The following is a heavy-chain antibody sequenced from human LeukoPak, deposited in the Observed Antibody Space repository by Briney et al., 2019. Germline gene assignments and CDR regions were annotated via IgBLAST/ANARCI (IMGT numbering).Heavy chain of an antibody. CDR2: INTNTGNP. CDR1: GFTFTSYA. D-gene: IGHD4-23*01. Sequence: PGGSLRLSCAASGFTFTSYAMNWVRQAPGQGLEWMGWINTNTGNPTYAQGFTGRFVFSLDTSVSTAYLQISSLKAEDTAVYYCASPVDHPYYYGMDVWGQGTTVTVSS. CDR3: ASPVDHPYYYGMDV. J-gene: IGHJ6*02. V-gene: IGHV7-4-1*02.